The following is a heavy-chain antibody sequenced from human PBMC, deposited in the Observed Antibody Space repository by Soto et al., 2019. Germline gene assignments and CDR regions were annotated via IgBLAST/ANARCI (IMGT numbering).Heavy chain of an antibody. J-gene: IGHJ6*03. CDR3: ARDRADIVVVPAARSYYMNV. D-gene: IGHD2-2*01. V-gene: IGHV3-33*01. CDR2: IWYDGSNK. Sequence: QVQLVESGGGVVQPGRSLRLSCAASGFTFSSYGMHWVRQAPGKGLEWVAVIWYDGSNKYYADSVKGRFTISRDNSKNTLYLQMNSLRAEDTAVYYCARDRADIVVVPAARSYYMNVWGKGTTVTVSS. CDR1: GFTFSSYG.